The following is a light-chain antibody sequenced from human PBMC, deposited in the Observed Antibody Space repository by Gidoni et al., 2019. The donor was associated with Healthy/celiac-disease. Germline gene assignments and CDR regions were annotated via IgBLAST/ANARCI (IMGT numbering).Light chain of an antibody. J-gene: IGLJ2*01. CDR2: EDS. V-gene: IGLV3-10*01. CDR3: YSTDSSGNHRGV. CDR1: ALPKKY. Sequence: SYELPQPPSVSVSPGQTARITCSGDALPKKYAYWYQQKSGQAPVLVIYEDSKRPSGIPERFPGASSGTMATCTISGAQVEDEADYYCYSTDSSGNHRGVFGGGTKLTVL.